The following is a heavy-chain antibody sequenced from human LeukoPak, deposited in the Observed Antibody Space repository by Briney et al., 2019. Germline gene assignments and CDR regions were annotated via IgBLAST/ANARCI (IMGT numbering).Heavy chain of an antibody. CDR2: ISGSGGST. CDR1: GFTFSSYA. J-gene: IGHJ4*02. D-gene: IGHD1-26*01. V-gene: IGHV3-23*01. CDR3: AKEGALVGANRGSFDY. Sequence: GGSLRLSCAASGFTFSSYAMSWVRQAPGKGLEWVSAISGSGGSTYYADSVKGRFTISRDNSKNTLYLRMNSLRAEDTAVYYCAKEGALVGANRGSFDYWGQGTLVTVSS.